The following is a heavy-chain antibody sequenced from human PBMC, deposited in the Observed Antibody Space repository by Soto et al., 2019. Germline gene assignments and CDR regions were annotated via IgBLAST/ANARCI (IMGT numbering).Heavy chain of an antibody. D-gene: IGHD5-12*01. Sequence: EVHLVESGGGLVQPGGSLRLSCAATGFSFSVSYMTWVRQAPGKGLEWVATIKEDGSEKYYADSVRGPFTISKDNAERSLWLQMSSLRAEDTAVYYCASLGSGDYGGYVGSDYWGQGTLVTVSS. CDR1: GFSFSVSY. J-gene: IGHJ4*02. CDR3: ASLGSGDYGGYVGSDY. CDR2: IKEDGSEK. V-gene: IGHV3-7*05.